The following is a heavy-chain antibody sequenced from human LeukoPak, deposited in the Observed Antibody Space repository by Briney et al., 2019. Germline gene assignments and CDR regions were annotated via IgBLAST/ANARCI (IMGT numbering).Heavy chain of an antibody. CDR3: ASRSVYSSGWYAAYWFDP. D-gene: IGHD6-19*01. CDR2: ISSNGGST. V-gene: IGHV3-64*01. J-gene: IGHJ5*02. CDR1: GFTFSSYA. Sequence: GGSLRLSCAASGFTFSSYAMHWVRQAPGEGLEYVSAISSNGGSTYYANSVKGRFTISRDNSKNTLYLQMGSLRAEDMAVYYCASRSVYSSGWYAAYWFDPWGQGTLVTVSS.